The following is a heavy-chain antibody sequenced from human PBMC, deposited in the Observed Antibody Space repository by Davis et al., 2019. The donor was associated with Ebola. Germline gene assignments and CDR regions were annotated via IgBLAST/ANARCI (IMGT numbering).Heavy chain of an antibody. CDR1: GYTFTGYY. CDR2: INPNSGGT. J-gene: IGHJ6*02. Sequence: AASVKVSCKASGYTFTGYYMHWVRQAPGQGLEWMGWINPNSGGTNYAQKFQGRVTMTRNTSISTAYMELSSLRSEDTAVYYCARGLRGGMDVWGQGTTVTVSS. CDR3: ARGLRGGMDV. V-gene: IGHV1-2*02.